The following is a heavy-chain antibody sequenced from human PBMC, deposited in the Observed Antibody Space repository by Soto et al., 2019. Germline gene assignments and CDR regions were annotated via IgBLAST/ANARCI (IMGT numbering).Heavy chain of an antibody. CDR3: VRLVNYYDSSGYWI. D-gene: IGHD3-22*01. J-gene: IGHJ4*02. CDR1: GGSVSSSSYY. Sequence: ETLSLTCPVSGGSVSSSSYYWGWIRQPPGKGLEWIGSIYYSGSTYYNPSLKSRVTISVDTSKNQFSLKLSSVTAADTAVYYCVRLVNYYDSSGYWIWGQGTLVTVS. V-gene: IGHV4-39*01. CDR2: IYYSGST.